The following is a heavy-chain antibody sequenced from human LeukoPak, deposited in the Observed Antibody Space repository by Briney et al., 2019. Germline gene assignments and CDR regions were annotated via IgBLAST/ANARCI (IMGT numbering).Heavy chain of an antibody. V-gene: IGHV4-30-4*08. Sequence: PSETLSLTCTVSGGSISSGDYYWSWIRQPPGKGLEWIGYIYYSGSTYYNPSLKSRVTISVDTSKNQFSLKLSSVTAADTAVYYCARGGITIFGVVTPDKWWFDPWGQGTLVTVSS. CDR3: ARGGITIFGVVTPDKWWFDP. CDR2: IYYSGST. CDR1: GGSISSGDYY. D-gene: IGHD3-3*01. J-gene: IGHJ5*02.